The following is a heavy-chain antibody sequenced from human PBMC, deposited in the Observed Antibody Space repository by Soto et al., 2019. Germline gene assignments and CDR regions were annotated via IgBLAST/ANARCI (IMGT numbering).Heavy chain of an antibody. CDR2: ISAYNGNT. CDR3: ARRDNSGYNYFDY. J-gene: IGHJ4*02. CDR1: GYTFTSYG. V-gene: IGHV1-18*01. Sequence: ASVKVSCKASGYTFTSYGISWVRQAPGQGLEWMGWISAYNGNTNYAQKLQGRVTITADKSTSTAYMELSSLRSEDTAVYYRARRDNSGYNYFDYWGQGTLVTVSS. D-gene: IGHD3-22*01.